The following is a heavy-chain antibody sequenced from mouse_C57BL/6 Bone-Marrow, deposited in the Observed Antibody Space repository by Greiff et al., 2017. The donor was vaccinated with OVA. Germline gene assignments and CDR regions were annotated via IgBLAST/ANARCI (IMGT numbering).Heavy chain of an antibody. CDR2: IYPRSGNT. D-gene: IGHD2-4*01. CDR3: ARDCYDYASCYVDV. J-gene: IGHJ1*03. V-gene: IGHV1-81*01. CDR1: GYTFTSYG. Sequence: QVQLKQSGAELARPGASVKLSCKASGYTFTSYGISWVKHRTGQGLEWIGEIYPRSGNTYYNEKFKGKATLTADKSSSTAYMELRRLTSEDSAVYFCARDCYDYASCYVDVWGTGTTVTVSS.